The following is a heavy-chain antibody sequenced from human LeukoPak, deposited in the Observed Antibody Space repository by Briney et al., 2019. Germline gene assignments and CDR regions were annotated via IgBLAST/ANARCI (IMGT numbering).Heavy chain of an antibody. V-gene: IGHV4-34*01. D-gene: IGHD1-26*01. CDR3: ASTPVGATLIDAFDI. CDR2: INYIGSI. CDR1: GGSFSGYY. J-gene: IGHJ3*02. Sequence: SETLSLTCGVHGGSFSGYYWTWIRQSPGKGLEWIGEINYIGSINYNPSLKSRVTISVDTSKNQFSLKLSSVTAADTAVYYCASTPVGATLIDAFDIWGQGTMVTVSS.